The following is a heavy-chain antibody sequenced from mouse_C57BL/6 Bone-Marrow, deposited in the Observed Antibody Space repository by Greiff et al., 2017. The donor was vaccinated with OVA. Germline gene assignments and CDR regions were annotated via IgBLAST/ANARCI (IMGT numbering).Heavy chain of an antibody. V-gene: IGHV1-82*01. D-gene: IGHD1-1*01. CDR1: GYAFSSSW. CDR3: AIFITTVVG. CDR2: IYPGDGDT. J-gene: IGHJ2*01. Sequence: VQLQQSGPELVKPGASVKISCKASGYAFSSSWMNWVKQRPGKGLEWIGRIYPGDGDTNYNGKFKGKATLTADKSSSTAYMQLSSLTSEDSAVYFCAIFITTVVGWGQGTTLTVSS.